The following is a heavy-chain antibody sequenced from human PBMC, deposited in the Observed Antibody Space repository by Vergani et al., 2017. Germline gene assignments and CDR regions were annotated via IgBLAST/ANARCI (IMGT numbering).Heavy chain of an antibody. CDR1: GFTFSSYG. V-gene: IGHV3-33*01. CDR3: ALGARDGDYFGWYFDL. D-gene: IGHD4-17*01. Sequence: QVQLVESGGGVVQPGRSLRLSCAASGFTFSSYGMHWVRPAPGTGLEWVAVIWYDGSNKYYADSVKGRFTISRDNSKNTLYLQMNSLRAEDTAVYYCALGARDGDYFGWYFDLWGRGTLVTVSS. CDR2: IWYDGSNK. J-gene: IGHJ2*01.